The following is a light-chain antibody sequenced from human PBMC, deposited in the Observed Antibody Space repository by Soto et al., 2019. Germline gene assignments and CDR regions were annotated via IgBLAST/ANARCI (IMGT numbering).Light chain of an antibody. CDR1: SSDVGSYNF. CDR2: EGS. Sequence: QAVVTQPASVSGSPGQSITISCTGTSSDVGSYNFVSWYQQHPGKAPKLMIYEGSKRPSGVSNRFSGSKSGNTASLTISGLQAVDEADYYCCSYAGDSAWVFGGGTQLTVL. V-gene: IGLV2-23*01. CDR3: CSYAGDSAWV. J-gene: IGLJ3*02.